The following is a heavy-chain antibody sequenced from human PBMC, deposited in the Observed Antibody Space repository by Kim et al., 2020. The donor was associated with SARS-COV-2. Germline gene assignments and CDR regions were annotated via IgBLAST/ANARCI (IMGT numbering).Heavy chain of an antibody. Sequence: GGSLRLSCAASGFTFSSYAMHWVRQAPGKGLEWVAVLSYDGSNTYYAGSVKGRFTISRDNSKNTLCLQTNSLRDEDTAVYYCARGRGAGTHYNPIDYWGQGTLVTVSS. D-gene: IGHD3-10*01. CDR1: GFTFSSYA. CDR2: LSYDGSNT. V-gene: IGHV3-30*04. J-gene: IGHJ4*02. CDR3: ARGRGAGTHYNPIDY.